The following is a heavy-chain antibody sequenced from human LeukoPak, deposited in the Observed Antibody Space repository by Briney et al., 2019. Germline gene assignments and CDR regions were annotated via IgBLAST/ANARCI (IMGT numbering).Heavy chain of an antibody. CDR3: AREGPERITMVRGVVGPDY. J-gene: IGHJ4*02. V-gene: IGHV1-24*01. D-gene: IGHD3-10*01. CDR2: FDPEDGET. CDR1: GYTLTELS. Sequence: ASVKVSCKVSGYTLTELSMHWVRQAPGEGLEWMGGFDPEDGETIYAQKFQGRVTMTRDTSTSTVYMELSSLRSEDTAVYYCAREGPERITMVRGVVGPDYWGQGTLVTVSS.